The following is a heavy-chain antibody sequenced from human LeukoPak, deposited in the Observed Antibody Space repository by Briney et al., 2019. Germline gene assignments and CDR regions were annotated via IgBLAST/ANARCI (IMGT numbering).Heavy chain of an antibody. D-gene: IGHD1-26*01. CDR3: ARGRGGAGLMWRYFDF. CDR2: MNPKSGNS. Sequence: ASVRVSCKASGYTLITYDINWIRQASGQGLEWMGWMNPKSGNSGYGQRFQGRVTFTRNTSISTAYMELSSLRSDGTAVYYCARGRGGAGLMWRYFDFWGQGTLVTVPS. CDR1: GYTLITYD. V-gene: IGHV1-8*03. J-gene: IGHJ4*02.